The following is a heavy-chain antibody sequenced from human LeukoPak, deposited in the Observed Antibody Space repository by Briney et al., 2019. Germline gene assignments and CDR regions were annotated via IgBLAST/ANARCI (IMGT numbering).Heavy chain of an antibody. Sequence: ASVKVSCKASGGTFISYAISWVRQAPGQGLEWMGGIIPIFGTANYAQKFQGRVTITTDESTSTAYMELSSLRSEDTAVYYCARGEWELAFDYWGQGTLVTVSS. CDR3: ARGEWELAFDY. D-gene: IGHD1-26*01. V-gene: IGHV1-69*05. CDR1: GGTFISYA. CDR2: IIPIFGTA. J-gene: IGHJ4*02.